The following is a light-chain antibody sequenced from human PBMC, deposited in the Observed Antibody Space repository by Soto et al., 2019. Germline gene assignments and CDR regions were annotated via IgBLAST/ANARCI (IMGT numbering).Light chain of an antibody. CDR3: QHFSPSPIT. Sequence: VLTQSPGTLSLSPGERATLSCRASQSVSSQLAWYQQKPGQAPRLLTYGASNRATGIPDRFSGSGSGTDVPLPISRLEPEDFAVYYRQHFSPSPITFGQGTRHEIK. CDR2: GAS. CDR1: QSVSSQ. V-gene: IGKV3-20*01. J-gene: IGKJ5*01.